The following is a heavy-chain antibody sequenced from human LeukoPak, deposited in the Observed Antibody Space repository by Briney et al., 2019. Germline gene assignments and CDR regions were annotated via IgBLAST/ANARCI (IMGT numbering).Heavy chain of an antibody. V-gene: IGHV3-23*01. D-gene: IGHD2-15*01. CDR2: ISGSGGGT. CDR3: AKDLTCSGGSCYSAGLQAEYFQH. J-gene: IGHJ1*01. CDR1: GFTFSSYA. Sequence: GGSLRLSCAASGFTFSSYAMSWVRQAPGKGLEWVSAISGSGGGTCYADSVKGRFTISRDNSKNTLYLQMNSLRAEDTAVYYCAKDLTCSGGSCYSAGLQAEYFQHWGQGTLVTVSS.